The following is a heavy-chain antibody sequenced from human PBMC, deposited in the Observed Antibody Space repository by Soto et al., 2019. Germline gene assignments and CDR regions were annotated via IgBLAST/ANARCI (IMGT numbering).Heavy chain of an antibody. V-gene: IGHV1-18*01. Sequence: QVQLVQSGAEVKKPGASVKVSCKASGYTFTSYGISWVRQAPGQGLEWMGWISAYNGNTNYAQKLQGRVTMTTDTPTSRADMELRSLRSDDTAVYYCAIPRYSKAYYYGMDVWGQGTTVTVSS. D-gene: IGHD4-4*01. CDR1: GYTFTSYG. CDR2: ISAYNGNT. CDR3: AIPRYSKAYYYGMDV. J-gene: IGHJ6*02.